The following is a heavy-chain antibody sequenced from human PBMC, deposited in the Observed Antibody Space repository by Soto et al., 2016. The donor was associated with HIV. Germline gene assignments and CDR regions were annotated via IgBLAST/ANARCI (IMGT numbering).Heavy chain of an antibody. J-gene: IGHJ4*02. CDR1: GGSISSDY. Sequence: QVQLQESGPGLVKPSETLSLTCTVSGGSISSDYWSWIRQPPGKGLEWIGYMYYTGSTNYNPSLKSRVTISIDTSNNQFSLRLSSVTAADTAVYYCARGTSGYDWSGYYFDYWGQGPWSPS. CDR3: ARGTSGYDWSGYYFDY. V-gene: IGHV4-59*01. CDR2: MYYTGST. D-gene: IGHD5-12*01.